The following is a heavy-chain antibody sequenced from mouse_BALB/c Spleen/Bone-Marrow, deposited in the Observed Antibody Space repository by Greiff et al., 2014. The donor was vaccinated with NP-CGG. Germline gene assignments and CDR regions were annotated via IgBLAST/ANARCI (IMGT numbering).Heavy chain of an antibody. CDR1: GYTFTDCE. J-gene: IGHJ3*01. D-gene: IGHD2-1*01. CDR3: TRWDGNYGWFAY. V-gene: IGHV1-15*01. Sequence: QVQLQQPGAELVRPGASVTLSCKASGYTFTDCEMHWVKRTPVHGLEWIGAIDPETGGTAYNQKFKGKATLTADKSSSTAYMELRSLTSEDSAVYYCTRWDGNYGWFAYWGQGTLVTVSA. CDR2: IDPETGGT.